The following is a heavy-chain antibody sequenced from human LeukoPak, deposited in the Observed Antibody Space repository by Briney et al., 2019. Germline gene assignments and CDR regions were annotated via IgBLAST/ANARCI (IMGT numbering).Heavy chain of an antibody. V-gene: IGHV6-1*01. CDR3: ARGSSSNSWYFDY. CDR2: TYYRSKWYN. J-gene: IGHJ4*02. Sequence: SQTLSLTCAISGDSVSNNSATWTWFRQSPSRGLEWLGRTYYRSKWYNDYAPSVKSRITINPDTSKNQFSLQLYSVTPEDTAVYYCARGSSSNSWYFDYWGQGTLVTVSS. CDR1: GDSVSNNSAT. D-gene: IGHD6-13*01.